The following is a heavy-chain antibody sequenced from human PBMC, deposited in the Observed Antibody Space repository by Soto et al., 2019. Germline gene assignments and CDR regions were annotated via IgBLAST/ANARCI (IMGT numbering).Heavy chain of an antibody. CDR1: GYTFTGYY. D-gene: IGHD5-18*01. CDR3: ARELSGGWSGYSYGLDY. V-gene: IGHV1-2*04. CDR2: INPNSGGT. J-gene: IGHJ4*02. Sequence: QVQLLHSGAEVKKPGASVKVSCKASGYTFTGYYMHWVRQAPGQGLEWMGWINPNSGGTNYAQKFQGWVTMTRDTSISTAYMELSRLRSDDTAVSSCARELSGGWSGYSYGLDYWGKGTLVTVSS.